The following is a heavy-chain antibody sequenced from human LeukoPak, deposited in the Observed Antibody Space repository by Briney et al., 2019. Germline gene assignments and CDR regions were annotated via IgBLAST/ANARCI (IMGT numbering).Heavy chain of an antibody. J-gene: IGHJ4*02. CDR3: AKVVTTVTTFSY. CDR2: INENGDIA. D-gene: IGHD4-17*01. Sequence: GGSLRLSCAASGFTFDDYAMHWVRQGPGKSLEWVSLINENGDIAYYGDSVRGRFTVSRDNSKNTLYLQMNSLRAEDTAVYYCAKVVTTVTTFSYWGQGTLVTVSS. V-gene: IGHV3-43*02. CDR1: GFTFDDYA.